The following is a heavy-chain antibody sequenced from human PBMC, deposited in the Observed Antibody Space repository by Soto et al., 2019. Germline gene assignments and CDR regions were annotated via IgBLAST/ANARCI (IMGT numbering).Heavy chain of an antibody. J-gene: IGHJ3*02. Sequence: GGSLRLSCAASGFTFSSYGMHWVRQAPGKGLEWVAVIWYDGSNKYYADSVKGRFTISRDNSKNTLYLQMNSLRAKDTAVYYCARDAYYYDSSGYSRDAFDIWGQGTMVTVSS. CDR3: ARDAYYYDSSGYSRDAFDI. D-gene: IGHD3-22*01. CDR1: GFTFSSYG. CDR2: IWYDGSNK. V-gene: IGHV3-33*01.